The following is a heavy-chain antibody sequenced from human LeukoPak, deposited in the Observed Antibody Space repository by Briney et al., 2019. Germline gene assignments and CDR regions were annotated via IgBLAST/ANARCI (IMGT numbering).Heavy chain of an antibody. D-gene: IGHD2-21*02. CDR3: ARGKDTVTATYLEH. CDR1: GGTFSTYS. V-gene: IGHV1-69*05. CDR2: IIPVFGTT. Sequence: ASVKVSCKASGGTFSTYSINWVRQAPGQGLEWIGGIIPVFGTTNYIQKVQGRVTITTDESTGTAYMELPGLKSEDTAIYYCARGKDTVTATYLEHWGQGTLVTVSS. J-gene: IGHJ4*02.